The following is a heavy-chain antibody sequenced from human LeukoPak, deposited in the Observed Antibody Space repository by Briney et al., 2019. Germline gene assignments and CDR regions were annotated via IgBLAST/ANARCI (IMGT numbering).Heavy chain of an antibody. V-gene: IGHV4-34*01. D-gene: IGHD5-18*01. Sequence: SETLSLTCAVYGGSFSGYYWSWIRQPPGKGLEWIGEINHSGSTNYNPSLKSRVTISVDTSKNQFSLKLSSVTAADTAVYYCARDGAYSYGYAFDPWGQGTLVTVSS. J-gene: IGHJ5*02. CDR3: ARDGAYSYGYAFDP. CDR2: INHSGST. CDR1: GGSFSGYY.